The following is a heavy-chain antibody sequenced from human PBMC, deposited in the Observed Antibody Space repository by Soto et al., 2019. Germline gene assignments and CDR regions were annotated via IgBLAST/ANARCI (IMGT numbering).Heavy chain of an antibody. J-gene: IGHJ3*01. CDR1: GFTFSTCA. Sequence: PGGSLRLSCAASGFTFSTCAMSWVRQAPGKGLEWVSTISDSGGNKFYADSVKGRFTISRDNSRNTLYLQMNSLRADDTALYYCAKQWDGVTGSWGRGTMVTVSS. CDR2: ISDSGGNK. V-gene: IGHV3-23*01. CDR3: AKQWDGVTGS. D-gene: IGHD1-26*01.